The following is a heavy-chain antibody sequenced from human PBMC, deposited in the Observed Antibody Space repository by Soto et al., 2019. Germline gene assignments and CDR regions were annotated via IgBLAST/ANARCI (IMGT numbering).Heavy chain of an antibody. V-gene: IGHV3-49*04. D-gene: IGHD1-26*01. CDR3: RRIGPGAATRWFFAY. CDR2: IRAKPAGGTA. CDR1: GFDFGDYA. Sequence: PGGSLRLSCATSGFDFGDYALTWVRQAPGRGLEWVAFIRAKPAGGTAEYAASVKGRFTLSRDGSESIAYLQMNSLKMEDTGMYYCRRIGPGAATRWFFAYCGQGTPVTVSS. J-gene: IGHJ4*02.